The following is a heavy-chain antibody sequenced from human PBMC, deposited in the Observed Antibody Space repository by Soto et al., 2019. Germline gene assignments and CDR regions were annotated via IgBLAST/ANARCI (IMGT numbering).Heavy chain of an antibody. CDR1: GYTFSSYG. CDR3: ARCDFGDYVPPLDP. CDR2: ISVYNGHT. D-gene: IGHD4-17*01. Sequence: QVHLMQSGAEVKSPGASVRVSCKASGYTFSSYGVSWVRQAPGQGLEFMGWISVYNGHTNYAQKFQGRLTMTTDTSTSTAYMELRSLRSADTAVYFCARCDFGDYVPPLDPWGQGTLVTVSA. J-gene: IGHJ5*02. V-gene: IGHV1-18*01.